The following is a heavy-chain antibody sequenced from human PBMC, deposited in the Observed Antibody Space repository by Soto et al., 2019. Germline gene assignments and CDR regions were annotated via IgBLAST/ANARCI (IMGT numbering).Heavy chain of an antibody. V-gene: IGHV4-59*01. J-gene: IGHJ4*02. CDR3: ARDDGSYYFDS. D-gene: IGHD1-26*01. CDR1: GGSISSYY. CDR2: IYYSGST. Sequence: SETLSLTCTVSGGSISSYYWSWIRQPPGKGLEWIGYIYYSGSTNYNPSLKSRVTISVDTSKNQFSLKLSSVTAADTAVYYCARDDGSYYFDSWGQGTLVTVSS.